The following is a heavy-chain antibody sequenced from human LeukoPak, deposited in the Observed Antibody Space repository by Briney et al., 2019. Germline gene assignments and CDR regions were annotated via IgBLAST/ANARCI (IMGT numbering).Heavy chain of an antibody. J-gene: IGHJ3*02. CDR2: ISSSSSYI. D-gene: IGHD2/OR15-2a*01. V-gene: IGHV3-21*01. Sequence: GGSLRLSCAASGFTFSSCSMNWVRQAPGKGLEWVSSISSSSSYICYADSAKGRFTISRDNAKNSLYLQMNSLRAEDTAVYYCARALSPGAFDIWGQGTMVTVSS. CDR1: GFTFSSCS. CDR3: ARALSPGAFDI.